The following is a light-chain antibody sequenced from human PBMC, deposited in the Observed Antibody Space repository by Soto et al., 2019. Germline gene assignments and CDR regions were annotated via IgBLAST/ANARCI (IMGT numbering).Light chain of an antibody. V-gene: IGKV3-11*01. J-gene: IGKJ4*01. Sequence: SVFTMSPGTLSLSPGERATRSFRASQSVSSYLAWYQQKPGQAPRLLIYDASNRATGIPARFSGSGSGTDFTLTISSLEPEDFAVYYCQQRSNWPLLTFGGGTKVDIK. CDR1: QSVSSY. CDR2: DAS. CDR3: QQRSNWPLLT.